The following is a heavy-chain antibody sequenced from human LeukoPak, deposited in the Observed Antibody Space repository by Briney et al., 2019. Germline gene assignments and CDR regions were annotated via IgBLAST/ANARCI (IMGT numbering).Heavy chain of an antibody. V-gene: IGHV3-49*04. CDR1: GFPFGDHA. CDR2: IRSKSYGGTT. Sequence: PGRPLRLPCRASGFPFGDHAMSWVHQPAPKGGEGVGFIRSKSYGGTTEYAASVKGKFTISREDSKGIAYLQTISLKAEDTAVYFCSSGPIQVWLHSGMVGWVQGTTVIVSS. D-gene: IGHD5-18*01. CDR3: SSGPIQVWLHSGMVG. J-gene: IGHJ6*02.